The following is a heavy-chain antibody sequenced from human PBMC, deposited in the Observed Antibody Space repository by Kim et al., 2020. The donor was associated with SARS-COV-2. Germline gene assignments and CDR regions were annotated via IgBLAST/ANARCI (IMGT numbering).Heavy chain of an antibody. Sequence: RNRPSVEGQVTISPDNSISTAYLQWSSLKASDTAKYYCARRYGDYADFNYWGQGTLVTVSS. CDR3: ARRYGDYADFNY. D-gene: IGHD4-17*01. V-gene: IGHV5-51*01. J-gene: IGHJ4*02.